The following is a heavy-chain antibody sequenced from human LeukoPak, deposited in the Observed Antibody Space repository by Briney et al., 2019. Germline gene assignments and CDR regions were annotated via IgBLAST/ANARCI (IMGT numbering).Heavy chain of an antibody. CDR2: IYYGGST. J-gene: IGHJ4*02. CDR1: GDSISRTSYY. Sequence: SSETLSLTCTVSGDSISRTSYYWGWIRQAPGEGREWIGNIYYGGSTDYNPSLQRRLTISVDTSKNQFSLKLRSMTAADTAVYYCAREHYNFGLGSYSFDYWGPGILVTVSS. CDR3: AREHYNFGLGSYSFDY. D-gene: IGHD3-10*01. V-gene: IGHV4-39*07.